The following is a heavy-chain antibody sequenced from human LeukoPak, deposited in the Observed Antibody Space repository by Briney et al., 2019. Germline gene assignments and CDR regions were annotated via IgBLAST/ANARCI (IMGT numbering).Heavy chain of an antibody. CDR2: IIPIFGTA. J-gene: IGHJ6*03. Sequence: SVKVSCKASGGTFSSYAISWVRQAPGQGLEWMGRIIPIFGTANYAQKFQGRVTITTDESTSTAYMELSSLRSKDTAVYYCADGFLGYYYMDVWGKGTTVTVSS. V-gene: IGHV1-69*05. CDR3: ADGFLGYYYMDV. CDR1: GGTFSSYA. D-gene: IGHD3-3*01.